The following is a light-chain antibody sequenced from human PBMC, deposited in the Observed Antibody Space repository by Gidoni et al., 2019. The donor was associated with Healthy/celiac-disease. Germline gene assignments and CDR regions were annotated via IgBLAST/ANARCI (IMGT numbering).Light chain of an antibody. CDR1: QSVSSY. CDR2: DAS. V-gene: IGKV3-11*01. CDR3: QQRSNWPV. Sequence: EIVLTQSPATLSLSPGERATLSCRASQSVSSYLAWYQQKPGQAPRLLIYDASNRATGIPARFSGSGSGTDFTLTISSLEPEDFAVYYCQQRSNWPVFVPGTKVDIK. J-gene: IGKJ3*01.